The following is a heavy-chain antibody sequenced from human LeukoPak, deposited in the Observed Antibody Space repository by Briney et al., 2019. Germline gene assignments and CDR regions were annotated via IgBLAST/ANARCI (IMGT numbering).Heavy chain of an antibody. CDR2: INAGNGNT. V-gene: IGHV1-3*03. CDR3: ARELPVGALNGAFDI. Sequence: VASVKVSCKASGYTFTSYAMHWVRQAPGQRLEWMAWINAGNGNTKYSQEFQGRVTITRDTSASTAYMELSSLRSEDMAVYYCARELPVGALNGAFDIWGQGTMVTVSS. J-gene: IGHJ3*02. CDR1: GYTFTSYA. D-gene: IGHD1-26*01.